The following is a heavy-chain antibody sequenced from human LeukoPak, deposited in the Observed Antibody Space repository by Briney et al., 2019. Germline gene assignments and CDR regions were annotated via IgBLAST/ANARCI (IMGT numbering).Heavy chain of an antibody. Sequence: ASVKVSCKASGYTFTSYDINWVRQATGQGLEWMGWMNPNSGNTGYAQKFQGRVTMTRNTSISTAYMELSSLRSEDTAVYYSARVYYDILTGPLKNWFDPWGQGTLVTVSS. CDR2: MNPNSGNT. D-gene: IGHD3-9*01. J-gene: IGHJ5*02. CDR3: ARVYYDILTGPLKNWFDP. CDR1: GYTFTSYD. V-gene: IGHV1-8*01.